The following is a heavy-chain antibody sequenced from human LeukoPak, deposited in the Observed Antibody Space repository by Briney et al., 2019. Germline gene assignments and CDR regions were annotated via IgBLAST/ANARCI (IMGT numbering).Heavy chain of an antibody. V-gene: IGHV4-34*01. Sequence: SETLSLTCAVYGGSFSGYYWSWIRQPPGKGLEWIGEINHSGSTNYNPSLKSRVTISVDASKNQFSLKLSSVTAADTAVYYCARTYCGGDCYSDFDYWGQGTLVTVSS. CDR3: ARTYCGGDCYSDFDY. CDR2: INHSGST. D-gene: IGHD2-21*02. CDR1: GGSFSGYY. J-gene: IGHJ4*02.